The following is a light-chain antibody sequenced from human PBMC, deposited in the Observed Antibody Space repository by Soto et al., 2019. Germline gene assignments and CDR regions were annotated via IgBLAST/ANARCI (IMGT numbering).Light chain of an antibody. J-gene: IGLJ2*01. CDR3: CSYTVGDTVV. V-gene: IGLV2-8*01. CDR2: EVT. CDR1: TTDVGGYDL. Sequence: QSALTQPPSASGSPGQSVTISCTGTTTDVGGYDLVSWSQQHPGKAPKVLIYEVTKRPSGVPDRFFGSKSGSTASLTVSGLQAEDEAVYYCCSYTVGDTVVFGGGTKLTVL.